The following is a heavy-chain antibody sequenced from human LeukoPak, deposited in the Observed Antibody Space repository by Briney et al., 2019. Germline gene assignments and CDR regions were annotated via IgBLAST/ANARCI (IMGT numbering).Heavy chain of an antibody. CDR1: GGSISSDY. CDR3: ARRHHNWDY. D-gene: IGHD5-24*01. V-gene: IGHV4-59*08. CDR2: IYYGGIA. Sequence: SKTLSLTCTVSGGSISSDYWSWIRQPPGKGLEWIGYIYYGGIANYTPSLKSRLTISLDTSKNQFSLKLNSVTAADTAVYYCARRHHNWDYWGQGTLVTVSS. J-gene: IGHJ4*02.